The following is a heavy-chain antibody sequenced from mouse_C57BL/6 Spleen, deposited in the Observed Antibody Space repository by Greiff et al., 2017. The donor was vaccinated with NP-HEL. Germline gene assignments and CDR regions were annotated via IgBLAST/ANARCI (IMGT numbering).Heavy chain of an antibody. CDR2: IYPGDGDT. J-gene: IGHJ3*01. CDR3: AIYYGYDGAWFAY. Sequence: VQLQQSGPELVKPGASVKISCKASGYAFSSSWMNWVKQRPGKGLEWIGRIYPGDGDTNYNGKFKGKATLTADKSSSTAYMQLSSLTSEDSAVYFCAIYYGYDGAWFAYWGQGTLVTVSA. CDR1: GYAFSSSW. D-gene: IGHD2-2*01. V-gene: IGHV1-82*01.